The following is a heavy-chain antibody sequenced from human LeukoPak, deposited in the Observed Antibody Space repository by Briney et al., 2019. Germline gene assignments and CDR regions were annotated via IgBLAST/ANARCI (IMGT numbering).Heavy chain of an antibody. CDR1: GFTFSSYW. V-gene: IGHV3-74*01. CDR2: INSDGSST. J-gene: IGHJ4*02. D-gene: IGHD3-22*01. Sequence: GGSLRLSCAASGFTFSSYWMHWVRQAPGKGLVWVSRINSDGSSTSYADSVKGRFTISRDNAKNTLYLQMNSLRAEDTAVYYCARDDGAYYYDIRPYYFDYWGQGTLVTVSS. CDR3: ARDDGAYYYDIRPYYFDY.